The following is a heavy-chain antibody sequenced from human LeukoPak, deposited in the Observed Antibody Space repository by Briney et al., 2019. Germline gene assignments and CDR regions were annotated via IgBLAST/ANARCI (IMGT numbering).Heavy chain of an antibody. V-gene: IGHV4-59*10. CDR2: IYTSGST. CDR3: ARSYNYYDSSGYYSYYYYYMDV. D-gene: IGHD3-22*01. CDR1: GFTFSSYE. J-gene: IGHJ6*03. Sequence: GSLRLSCAASGFTFSSYEMNWVRQAPGKGLEWIGRIYTSGSTNYNPSLKSRVTMSVDTSKNQFSLKLSSVTAADTAVYYCARSYNYYDSSGYYSYYYYYMDVWGKGTTVTISS.